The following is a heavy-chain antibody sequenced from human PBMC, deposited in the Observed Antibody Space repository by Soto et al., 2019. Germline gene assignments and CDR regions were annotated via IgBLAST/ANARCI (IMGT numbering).Heavy chain of an antibody. CDR1: GFTFSDKY. D-gene: IGHD5-12*01. J-gene: IGHJ4*02. Sequence: PGGSLRLSCAASGFTFSDKYMSWIRQAPGKGLEWVSYISSSGSTIYYVDSVKGRFIISRDNAKNSLYLQMNSLRAEDTAVYYCASRYSGYVLFDYWGQGTLVTVSS. CDR2: ISSSGSTI. V-gene: IGHV3-11*01. CDR3: ASRYSGYVLFDY.